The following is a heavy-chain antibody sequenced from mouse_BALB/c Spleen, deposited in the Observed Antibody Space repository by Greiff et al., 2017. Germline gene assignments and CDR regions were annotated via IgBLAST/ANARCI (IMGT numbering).Heavy chain of an antibody. J-gene: IGHJ2*01. CDR2: IYPSDSYT. Sequence: VQLQQPGAELVRPGASVKLSCKASGYTFTSYWINWVKQRPGQGLEWIGNIYPSDSYTNYNQKFKDKATLTVDKSSSTAYMQLSSPTSEDSAVYDCTRGNYGRDYWGQGTTLTVSS. CDR3: TRGNYGRDY. D-gene: IGHD1-1*01. V-gene: IGHV1-69*02. CDR1: GYTFTSYW.